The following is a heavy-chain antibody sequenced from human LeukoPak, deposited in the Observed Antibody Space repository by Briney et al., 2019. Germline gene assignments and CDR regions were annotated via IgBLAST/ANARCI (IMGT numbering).Heavy chain of an antibody. J-gene: IGHJ4*02. V-gene: IGHV3-15*01. D-gene: IGHD3-16*02. CDR1: GFTFSNAW. Sequence: GRSLRLSCAASGFTFSNAWMSWVRQAPGKGLGWDGRIKSKTDGGTTDYAAPVKGRFTISRDDSKNTLYLQMNSLKTEDTAVYYCTTDHHDYAWGSYRYTASFYYWGQGNLVTVSS. CDR2: IKSKTDGGTT. CDR3: TTDHHDYAWGSYRYTASFYY.